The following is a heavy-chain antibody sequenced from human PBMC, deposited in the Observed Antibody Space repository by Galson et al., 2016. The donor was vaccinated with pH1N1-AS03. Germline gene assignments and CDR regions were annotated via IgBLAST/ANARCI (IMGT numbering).Heavy chain of an antibody. Sequence: ETLSLTCTVSGGSMTNHYWTWIRQPPGKGLEWIGYIYYSGSTNYNASLKSRVTISVDTSKNQFSLRLTSVTAADTAVYYCATGYFDSPDFFDYWGQGTLVTVSS. V-gene: IGHV4-59*11. CDR2: IYYSGST. CDR1: GGSMTNHY. CDR3: ATGYFDSPDFFDY. J-gene: IGHJ4*02. D-gene: IGHD3-9*01.